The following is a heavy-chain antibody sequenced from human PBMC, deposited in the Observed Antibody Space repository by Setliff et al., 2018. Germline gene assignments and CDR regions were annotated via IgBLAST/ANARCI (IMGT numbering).Heavy chain of an antibody. V-gene: IGHV1-18*01. D-gene: IGHD2-2*01. J-gene: IGHJ3*01. CDR3: ARFGGSCSSSSCYASDL. CDR1: GYTFSSYG. CDR2: IRVYDGYT. Sequence: ASVKVSCKASGYTFSSYGISWVRQAPGQGLEWMGWIRVYDGYTDYAQKFQGRVTMTTDTYTGTGYMELRSLTSDDTAVYFCARFGGSCSSSSCYASDLWGQGTMVTVSS.